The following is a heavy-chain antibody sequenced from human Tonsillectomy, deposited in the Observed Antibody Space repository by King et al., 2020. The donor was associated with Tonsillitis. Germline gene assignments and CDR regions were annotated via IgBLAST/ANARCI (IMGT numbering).Heavy chain of an antibody. D-gene: IGHD6-19*01. J-gene: IGHJ4*02. Sequence: VQLVESGGGVVQPGRSLSLSCAASGFSFSSNGMHWVRQAPGKGLEWVAVISFDGSNKNYADSVKGRFIISRDNSNNTLFLHMNSLRAEDTAVYYCARERLYSSGWGIDYWGQGALLSVSS. CDR1: GFSFSSNG. V-gene: IGHV3-33*05. CDR3: ARERLYSSGWGIDY. CDR2: ISFDGSNK.